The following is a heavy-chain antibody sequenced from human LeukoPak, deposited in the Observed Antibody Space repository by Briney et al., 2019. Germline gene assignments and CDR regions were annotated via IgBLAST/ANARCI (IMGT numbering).Heavy chain of an antibody. V-gene: IGHV4-59*11. CDR3: ARVLEYASSGDPDPFDM. CDR2: IHYTGTT. CDR1: GGSINSHY. Sequence: SETLSLTCTVSGGSINSHYWSWIRQPPGKELEWIGFIHYTGTTSYNPSLQSRVTISVDTSKNHFSLKLSSLTAADTPVYLCARVLEYASSGDPDPFDMWGQGPMV. J-gene: IGHJ3*02. D-gene: IGHD3-22*01.